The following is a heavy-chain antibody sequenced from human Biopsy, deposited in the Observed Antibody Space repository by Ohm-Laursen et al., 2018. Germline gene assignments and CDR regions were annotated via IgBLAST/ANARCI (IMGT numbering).Heavy chain of an antibody. CDR2: ISGGGTI. J-gene: IGHJ6*02. V-gene: IGHV3-11*01. D-gene: IGHD5-12*01. CDR3: ARGYSGYDYGYGMDV. CDR1: GFSFSDYH. Sequence: SPRLSCAASGFSFSDYHMRWIRQAPGRGLEWVSYISGGGTIYYGDSMKGRFTISRDNAKKSLYLQMNSLRAEDTALYHCARGYSGYDYGYGMDVWGQGTTVTVSS.